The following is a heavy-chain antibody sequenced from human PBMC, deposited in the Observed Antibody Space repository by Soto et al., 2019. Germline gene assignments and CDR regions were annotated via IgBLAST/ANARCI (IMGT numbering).Heavy chain of an antibody. V-gene: IGHV5-51*01. CDR2: IYPGDSDT. J-gene: IGHJ4*02. D-gene: IGHD3-3*01. Sequence: PGESLKVSCKGSGYSFTSYWIGWVRQMPGKGLEWMGIIYPGDSDTRYSPSFQGQVTISADKSISTAYLQWSSLKASDTAMYYCARGHDFWSGYWPRVFYYWGQGTLVTVSS. CDR1: GYSFTSYW. CDR3: ARGHDFWSGYWPRVFYY.